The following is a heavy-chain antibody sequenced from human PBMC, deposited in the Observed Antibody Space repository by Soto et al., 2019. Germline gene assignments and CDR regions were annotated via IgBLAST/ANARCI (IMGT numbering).Heavy chain of an antibody. D-gene: IGHD6-13*01. CDR2: MKGTSFGGTT. J-gene: IGHJ4*02. CDR3: TRDSGYTNSWLY. V-gene: IGHV3-49*04. Sequence: GSLRLTCSASGLTLGDYTMSWVRQAPGKGLEWVGLMKGTSFGGTTEYAASVKGRFIISRDHSENIAYLQMNSLKTEDTAIYYCTRDSGYTNSWLYWGQGTLVTVYS. CDR1: GLTLGDYT.